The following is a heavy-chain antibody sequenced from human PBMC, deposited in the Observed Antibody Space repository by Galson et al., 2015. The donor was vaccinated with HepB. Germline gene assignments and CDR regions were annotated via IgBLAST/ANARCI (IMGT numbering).Heavy chain of an antibody. Sequence: SVKVSCKASGGTFSSYAISWVRQAPGQGLEWMGRIIPILGIANYAQKFQGRVTITADKSTSTAYMELSSLRSEDTAVYYCARAPRNGSSQSYYFDYWGQGTLVTVSS. D-gene: IGHD6-13*01. CDR1: GGTFSSYA. J-gene: IGHJ4*02. CDR3: ARAPRNGSSQSYYFDY. CDR2: IIPILGIA. V-gene: IGHV1-69*04.